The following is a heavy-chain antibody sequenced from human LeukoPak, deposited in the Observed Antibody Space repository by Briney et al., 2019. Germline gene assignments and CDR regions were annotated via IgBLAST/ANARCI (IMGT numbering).Heavy chain of an antibody. CDR3: AKEVEIVVVVAATQDYFDY. CDR2: ISGSGGST. J-gene: IGHJ4*02. CDR1: GFTFSSYA. Sequence: GGSLRLSCAASGFTFSSYAMSWVRKAPGKGLEGVSAISGSGGSTYYADSVKGRFTISRDNSKNTLYLQMNSLRAEDTAVYYCAKEVEIVVVVAATQDYFDYWGQGTLVTVSS. V-gene: IGHV3-23*01. D-gene: IGHD2-15*01.